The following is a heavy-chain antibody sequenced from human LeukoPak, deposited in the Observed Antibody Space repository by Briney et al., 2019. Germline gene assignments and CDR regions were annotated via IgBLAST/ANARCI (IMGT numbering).Heavy chain of an antibody. D-gene: IGHD3-3*01. CDR3: AKVRDTREWYKDAFDV. CDR1: GFTFSSYA. Sequence: GGSLRLSCAASGFTFSSYAMSWVRQAPGKGLEWVSAITGTGGHTYYVASVQGRFTVSRDNSRNTLYLQMSSLRGGDSAIYYCAKVRDTREWYKDAFDVWGQGTRVTVSS. CDR2: ITGTGGHT. J-gene: IGHJ3*01. V-gene: IGHV3-23*01.